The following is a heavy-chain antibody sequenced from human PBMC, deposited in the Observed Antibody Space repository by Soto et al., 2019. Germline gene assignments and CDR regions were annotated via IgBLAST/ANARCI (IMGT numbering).Heavy chain of an antibody. CDR3: ASTSQNCTNGVCPYYYYYYMDV. CDR1: GGSISSYY. D-gene: IGHD2-8*01. J-gene: IGHJ6*03. Sequence: SETLSLTCTVSGGSISSYYWSWIRQPPGKGLEWIGYIYYSGSTNYNPSLKSRVTVSVDTSKNQFSLKLSSVTAADTAVYYCASTSQNCTNGVCPYYYYYYMDVWGKGTTVTVS. V-gene: IGHV4-59*01. CDR2: IYYSGST.